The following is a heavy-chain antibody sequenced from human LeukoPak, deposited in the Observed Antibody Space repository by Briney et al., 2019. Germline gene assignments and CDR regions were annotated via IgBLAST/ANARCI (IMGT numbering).Heavy chain of an antibody. Sequence: GASVKVSCKVSGYTLTELSMHWVRQAPGKGLEWMGGFDPEDGETIYAQKFQGRITMTEDTSTDTAYMELSSLRSEDTAVYYCAITGPQLRLGWYNWFDPWGQGTLVTVSS. D-gene: IGHD4-17*01. CDR2: FDPEDGET. J-gene: IGHJ5*02. CDR1: GYTLTELS. CDR3: AITGPQLRLGWYNWFDP. V-gene: IGHV1-24*01.